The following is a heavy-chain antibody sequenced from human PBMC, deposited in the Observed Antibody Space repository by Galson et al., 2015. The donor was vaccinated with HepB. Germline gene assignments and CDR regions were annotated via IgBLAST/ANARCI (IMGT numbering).Heavy chain of an antibody. CDR2: IIPIFGTA. D-gene: IGHD6-13*01. V-gene: IGHV1-69*13. J-gene: IGHJ6*03. CDR1: GGTFSSYA. CDR3: ARGIAAAGTPLYYYYMDV. Sequence: SVKVSCKASGGTFSSYAISWVRQAPGQGLEWMGGIIPIFGTANYAQKFQGRVTITADESTSTAYMELSSLRSEDTAVYYCARGIAAAGTPLYYYYMDVWGKGTTVTVSS.